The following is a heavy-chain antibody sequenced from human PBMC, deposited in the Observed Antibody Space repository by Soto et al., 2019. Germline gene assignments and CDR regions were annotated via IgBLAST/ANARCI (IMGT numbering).Heavy chain of an antibody. V-gene: IGHV2-70*01. CDR3: ARTLHYYDSSGYYYDY. Sequence: GPTQVNPTQTLTLACTFSGFSLSTSGMCVSWIRQPPGKALEWLALIDWDDDKYYSTSLKTRLTISKDTSKNQVVLTMTNMDPVDTATYYCARTLHYYDSSGYYYDYWGQGTLVTVSS. CDR1: GFSLSTSGMC. J-gene: IGHJ4*02. D-gene: IGHD3-22*01. CDR2: IDWDDDK.